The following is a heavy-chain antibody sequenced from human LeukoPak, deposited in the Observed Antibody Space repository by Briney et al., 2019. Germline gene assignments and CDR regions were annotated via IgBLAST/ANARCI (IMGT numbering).Heavy chain of an antibody. CDR3: ASAQRPSGCPNDY. J-gene: IGHJ4*02. V-gene: IGHV1-8*01. D-gene: IGHD6-25*01. Sequence: ASVKVSCKASGYTFTSYDINWVRQATGQGLEWMGWMNPNSANTGYAQKFQGRVTMTRNTSISTAYMELSSLRSEDTAVYYCASAQRPSGCPNDYWGQGTLLTVSS. CDR1: GYTFTSYD. CDR2: MNPNSANT.